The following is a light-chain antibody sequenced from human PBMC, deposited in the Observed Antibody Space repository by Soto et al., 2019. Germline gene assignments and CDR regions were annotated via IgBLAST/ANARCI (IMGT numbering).Light chain of an antibody. J-gene: IGKJ2*01. V-gene: IGKV1-5*03. CDR1: QSISSW. CDR2: KAS. Sequence: DLQMTQSPSTLSASVGDRVTITCRASQSISSWLAWYQQKPGKAPKLLIYKASTLESGVTSRFSGSGSGTEFTLTISSRQPDDLATYYCKQYSSYSTFGQGTKLEIK. CDR3: KQYSSYST.